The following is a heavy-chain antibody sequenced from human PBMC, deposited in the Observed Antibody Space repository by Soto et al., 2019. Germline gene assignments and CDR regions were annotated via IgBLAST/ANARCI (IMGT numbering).Heavy chain of an antibody. D-gene: IGHD3-3*01. CDR2: IYYSGST. CDR3: AREIILEWLLSGWFDP. Sequence: SETLSLTWSVAGGSISSYYGSWIRQPPGKGLEWIGYIYYSGSTNYNPSLKSRVTRSVDTSKNQFSLKLSSVTAADTAVYYCAREIILEWLLSGWFDPWGQGTLVTVSS. CDR1: GGSISSYY. J-gene: IGHJ5*02. V-gene: IGHV4-59*01.